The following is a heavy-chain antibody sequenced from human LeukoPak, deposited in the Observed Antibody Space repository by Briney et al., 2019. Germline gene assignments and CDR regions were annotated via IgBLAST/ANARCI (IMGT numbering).Heavy chain of an antibody. V-gene: IGHV1-8*01. Sequence: ASVKVSCKASGYTFTSYDINWVRQASGQGLEWRGWMNPNSGNTGYAQKFQGRVTMTRNTSISTAYMELSSLRSEDTAVYYCARAAYYDFWSGYYDPGCMDVWGQGTTVTVSS. CDR2: MNPNSGNT. CDR3: ARAAYYDFWSGYYDPGCMDV. D-gene: IGHD3-3*01. J-gene: IGHJ6*02. CDR1: GYTFTSYD.